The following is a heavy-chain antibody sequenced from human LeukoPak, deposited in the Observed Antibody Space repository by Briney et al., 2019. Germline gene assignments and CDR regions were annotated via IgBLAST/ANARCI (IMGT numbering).Heavy chain of an antibody. D-gene: IGHD2-8*01. CDR2: ISWNGENT. Sequence: RTGGSLRLSCAASGFKFDDYGMSWVRQAPGKGLGWVSGISWNGENTGYADSVKGRFTISRDNAKNSLFLQVNSLRADDTAFYYCAREGIYCVNGVCYLDYWGQGTLVTVSS. J-gene: IGHJ4*02. CDR3: AREGIYCVNGVCYLDY. V-gene: IGHV3-20*04. CDR1: GFKFDDYG.